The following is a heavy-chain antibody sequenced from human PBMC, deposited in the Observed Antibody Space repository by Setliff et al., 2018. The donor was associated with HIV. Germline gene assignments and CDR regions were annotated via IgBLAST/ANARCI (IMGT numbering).Heavy chain of an antibody. CDR2: IIHSGST. Sequence: PSETLSLTCAVYGGSFSDYYWSWIRQPPGKGLEWIGEIIHSGSTNYNPSLKSRVTISVDTSKNQFSLKLTSVTAADRAVYYCARGTTGYSTIWYRNGLTYYYYMDVWGKGTKVTVSS. J-gene: IGHJ6*03. D-gene: IGHD6-13*01. CDR1: GGSFSDYY. CDR3: ARGTTGYSTIWYRNGLTYYYYMDV. V-gene: IGHV4-34*01.